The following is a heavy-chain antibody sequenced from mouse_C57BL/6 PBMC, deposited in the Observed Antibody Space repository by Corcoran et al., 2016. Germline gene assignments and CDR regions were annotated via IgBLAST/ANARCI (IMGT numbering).Heavy chain of an antibody. J-gene: IGHJ1*03. CDR2: INPNNGGT. Sequence: EVQLQQSGPELVKLGASVKISCTASGYTFTDYYMNWVKQSHGKSLEWIGDINPNNGGTSYNQKFKGKATLTVDKSSSTAYMELRSLTSADSAVYYCARGVLRYFDVWGTGTTVTVSS. V-gene: IGHV1-26*01. CDR3: ARGVLRYFDV. CDR1: GYTFTDYY. D-gene: IGHD1-1*01.